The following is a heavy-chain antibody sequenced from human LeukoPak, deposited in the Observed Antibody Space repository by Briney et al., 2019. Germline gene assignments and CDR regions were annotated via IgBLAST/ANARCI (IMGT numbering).Heavy chain of an antibody. CDR2: FYSGGST. V-gene: IGHV3-53*01. D-gene: IGHD4-17*01. CDR3: ARLTTVTTYYYYYMDV. CDR1: GFTVSSNY. J-gene: IGHJ6*03. Sequence: PGGPLRLSCAASGFTVSSNYMSWVRQAPGKGLEWVSVFYSGGSTYYADSVKGRFTISRDNSKNTLYLQMNSLRAEDTAVYYCARLTTVTTYYYYYMDVWGKGTTVTVSS.